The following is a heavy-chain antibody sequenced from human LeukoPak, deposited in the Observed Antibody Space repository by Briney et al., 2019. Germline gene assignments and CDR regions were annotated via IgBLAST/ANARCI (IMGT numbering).Heavy chain of an antibody. CDR1: GYTFISHG. J-gene: IGHJ6*03. CDR3: ARVDTGYDILTGYPDYYYMDV. Sequence: ASVKVSCKASGYTFISHGISWVRQAPGQGLEWMGWINAYNGNTNYSQKLQGRVTMTTDTSTSTAYVDLRSLRSDDTAVYYCARVDTGYDILTGYPDYYYMDVWGKGTTVTVSS. CDR2: INAYNGNT. D-gene: IGHD3-9*01. V-gene: IGHV1-18*01.